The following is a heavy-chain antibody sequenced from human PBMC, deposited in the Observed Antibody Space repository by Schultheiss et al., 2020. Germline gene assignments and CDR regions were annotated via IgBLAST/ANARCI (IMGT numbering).Heavy chain of an antibody. J-gene: IGHJ5*02. CDR1: GYSFTNYW. CDR3: ARRSASDSSGLTP. D-gene: IGHD6-19*01. Sequence: GESLKISCKGSGYSFTNYWIGWVRQMPGKGLEWMGIIYPGDSDTRYSPSFQGQVTISADKSISTAYLQWSSLKASDTAMYYCARRSASDSSGLTPWGQGTLVTGYS. V-gene: IGHV5-51*01. CDR2: IYPGDSDT.